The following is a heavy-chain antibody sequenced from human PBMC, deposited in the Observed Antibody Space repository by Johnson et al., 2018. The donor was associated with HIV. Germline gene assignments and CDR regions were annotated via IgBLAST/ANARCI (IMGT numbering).Heavy chain of an antibody. V-gene: IGHV3-30-3*02. J-gene: IGHJ3*02. CDR1: GFTFSSYA. CDR2: ISYDGSNK. D-gene: IGHD3-10*01. CDR3: AKSTQANILRESGPYGAFDI. Sequence: QVQLVESGGGVVQPGRSLRLSCAASGFTFSSYAMHWVRQAPGKGLEWVTLISYDGSNKYYADSVKGRFTISRDNSKNTLYVQMNSLRAEDTAVYYCAKSTQANILRESGPYGAFDIWGQWTMVTVSS.